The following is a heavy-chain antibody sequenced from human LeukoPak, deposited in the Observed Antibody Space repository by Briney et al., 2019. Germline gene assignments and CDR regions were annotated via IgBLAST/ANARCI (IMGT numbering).Heavy chain of an antibody. CDR1: GFTFSDYY. D-gene: IGHD3-3*01. V-gene: IGHV3-11*06. CDR2: ISSSSSYT. J-gene: IGHJ6*02. CDR3: ARVSGVGSDTYYYYYYGMDV. Sequence: GGSLRLSCAASGFTFSDYYMSWIRQAPGKGLEWVSYISSSSSYTNYADSVKGRFTISRDNAKNSLYLQMNSLRAEDTAVYYCARVSGVGSDTYYYYYYGMDVWGQGTTVTVSS.